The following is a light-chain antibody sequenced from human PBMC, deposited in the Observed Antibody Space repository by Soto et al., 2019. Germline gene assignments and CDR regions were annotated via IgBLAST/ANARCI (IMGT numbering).Light chain of an antibody. Sequence: LTPSPGTRFLSREGGDLGCRRISKSVSSSYLAWYQQKPGQAPRLLIYGASSRATGIPDRMSCSGAGRYRNLTISGLQLEGVALYYLQQYGNSPRTCGRGTKVYIK. J-gene: IGKJ1*01. CDR1: KSVSSSY. CDR2: GAS. CDR3: QQYGNSPRT. V-gene: IGKV3-20*01.